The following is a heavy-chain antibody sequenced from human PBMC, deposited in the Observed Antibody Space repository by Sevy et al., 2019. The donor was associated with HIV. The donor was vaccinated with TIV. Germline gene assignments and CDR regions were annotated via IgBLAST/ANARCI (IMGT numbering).Heavy chain of an antibody. J-gene: IGHJ4*02. CDR1: GFTFSSYG. CDR3: TAGYTTGWYPGEFDY. V-gene: IGHV3-33*08. Sequence: GGSLRLSCAASGFTFSSYGMHWVRQAPGKGLEWVAVIWYDGSNKYYADSVKGRFTISRDNSKNTLYLQMNSLRAEETAVYYCTAGYTTGWYPGEFDYWGQGTLVTVSS. D-gene: IGHD6-19*01. CDR2: IWYDGSNK.